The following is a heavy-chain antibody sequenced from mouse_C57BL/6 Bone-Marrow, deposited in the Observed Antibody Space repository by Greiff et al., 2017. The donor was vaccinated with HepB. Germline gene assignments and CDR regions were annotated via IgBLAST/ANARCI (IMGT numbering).Heavy chain of an antibody. CDR2: IRSKSNNYAT. V-gene: IGHV10-1*01. D-gene: IGHD2-4*01. J-gene: IGHJ4*01. Sequence: DGGLVQPKGSLKLSCAASGFSFNTYAMNWVRQAPGKGLEWVARIRSKSNNYATYYADSVKDRFTISRDDSESMLYLQMNNLKTEDTAMYYCVRHESSYDYEDYYAMDYWGQGTSVTVSS. CDR1: GFSFNTYA. CDR3: VRHESSYDYEDYYAMDY.